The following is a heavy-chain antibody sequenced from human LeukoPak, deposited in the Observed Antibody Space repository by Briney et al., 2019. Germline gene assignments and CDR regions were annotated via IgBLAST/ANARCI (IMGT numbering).Heavy chain of an antibody. Sequence: PSETLSLTYTVSGGSISSSSYYWGWIRQPPGKGLEWIGSIYYSGSTYYNPSLKSRVTISVDTSKNQFSLKLSSVTAADTAVYYCAILKDVWFGETSFDYWGQGTLVTVSS. CDR2: IYYSGST. CDR3: AILKDVWFGETSFDY. V-gene: IGHV4-39*01. CDR1: GGSISSSSYY. J-gene: IGHJ4*02. D-gene: IGHD3-10*01.